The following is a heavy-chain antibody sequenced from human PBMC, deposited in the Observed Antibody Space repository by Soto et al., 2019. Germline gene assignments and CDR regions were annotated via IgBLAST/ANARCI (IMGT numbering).Heavy chain of an antibody. CDR2: IYWDDDK. D-gene: IGHD6-6*01. V-gene: IGHV2-5*02. CDR1: GFSLTSNDVG. J-gene: IGHJ4*02. Sequence: SGPTLVDPTQTLTLTCTFSGFSLTSNDVGVGWIRQPPGKALEWLALIYWDDDKRYSPSLKSRLTITKDTSKNQVVLRMTNMDPVDTATYYCAHSRYSRSSFDYWGQGTLVTVSS. CDR3: AHSRYSRSSFDY.